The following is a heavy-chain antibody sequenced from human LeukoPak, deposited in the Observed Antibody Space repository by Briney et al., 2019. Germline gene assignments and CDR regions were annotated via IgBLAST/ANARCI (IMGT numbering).Heavy chain of an antibody. J-gene: IGHJ4*02. CDR3: AKGGIVVVPAAPIYFDH. V-gene: IGHV3-30-3*01. Sequence: PGGSLRLSCAASGFTFRSYIMHWVRQAPGKGLEWVAVITSDGNNKYYADSVKGRFTISRDNSKNTLYLQMNSLRAEDTAVYYWAKGGIVVVPAAPIYFDHWGQGTLVTVSS. CDR1: GFTFRSYI. CDR2: ITSDGNNK. D-gene: IGHD2-2*01.